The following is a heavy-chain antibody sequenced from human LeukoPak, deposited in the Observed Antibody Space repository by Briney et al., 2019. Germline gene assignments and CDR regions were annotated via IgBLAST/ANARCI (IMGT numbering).Heavy chain of an antibody. CDR3: ARGGGGYYYDSSGYYRNDDFDI. CDR2: IYYSGST. D-gene: IGHD3-22*01. CDR1: GGSISSYY. V-gene: IGHV4-59*08. Sequence: PSETLSLSCTVSGGSISSYYWSWIRQPPGKGLEWIGYIYYSGSTNYNPSLKSRVTISVDTSKNQFSLKLSSVTAADTAVYYCARGGGGYYYDSSGYYRNDDFDIWGQGTMVTVSS. J-gene: IGHJ3*02.